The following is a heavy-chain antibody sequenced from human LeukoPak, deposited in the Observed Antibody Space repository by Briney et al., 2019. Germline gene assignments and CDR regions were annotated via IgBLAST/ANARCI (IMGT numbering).Heavy chain of an antibody. CDR1: GFTFSSYS. J-gene: IGHJ4*02. CDR2: ISSSSSSK. V-gene: IGHV3-48*01. Sequence: GGSLRLSCAAPGFTFSSYSMNWVRQAPGRGLEWVSYISSSSSSKKYADSVKGRFTISRDYAKNSLYLQMNSLRAEDTAVYYCARGGASCGGDCLDYWGQGTLVTVSS. CDR3: ARGGASCGGDCLDY. D-gene: IGHD2-21*02.